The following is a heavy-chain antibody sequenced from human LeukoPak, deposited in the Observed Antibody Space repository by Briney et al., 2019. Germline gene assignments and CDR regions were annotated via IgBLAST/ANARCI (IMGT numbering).Heavy chain of an antibody. D-gene: IGHD3-22*01. V-gene: IGHV3-23*01. CDR2: ISGSGGST. Sequence: GGSLRLSCAPSGFTFSSYAMSWVRPAPGKGLEWVSGISGSGGSTYYADSVKGRFTISRDNSKNTLYLQMTSLRAEDTAVYYCAKDQVWIVVGSFDYWGQGTLVTVSS. CDR1: GFTFSSYA. CDR3: AKDQVWIVVGSFDY. J-gene: IGHJ4*02.